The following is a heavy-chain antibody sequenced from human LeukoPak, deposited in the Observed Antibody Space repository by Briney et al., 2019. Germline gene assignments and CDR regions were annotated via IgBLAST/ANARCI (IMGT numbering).Heavy chain of an antibody. J-gene: IGHJ4*02. CDR1: GFTVSTNY. CDR2: IYSGGRT. CDR3: ARESNSGYYLSY. V-gene: IGHV3-66*01. D-gene: IGHD3-22*01. Sequence: GGSLRLSCAASGFTVSTNYMSWVRQAPGEGLEWVSVIYSGGRTYHADSVKGRFTISRDNSKDTLYLQMNSLRAEDTAVYYCARESNSGYYLSYWGQGTLVTVSS.